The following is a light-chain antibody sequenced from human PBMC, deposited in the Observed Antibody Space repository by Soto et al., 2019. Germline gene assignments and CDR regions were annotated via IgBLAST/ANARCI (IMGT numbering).Light chain of an antibody. V-gene: IGKV1-9*01. CDR2: AAS. Sequence: QLTQSPSSLSASVGDRVTITCRASQDITNYLGWYQQRSGKAPRLLIYAASTLQRGVPSRFSGSGSGTDFTLTISRLEPEDFAVYYCQLYGTSPMFTFGRGTRLEIK. CDR3: QLYGTSPMFT. J-gene: IGKJ2*01. CDR1: QDITNY.